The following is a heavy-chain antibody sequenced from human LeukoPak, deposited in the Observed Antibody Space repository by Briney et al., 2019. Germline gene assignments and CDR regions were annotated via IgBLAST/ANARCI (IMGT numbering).Heavy chain of an antibody. D-gene: IGHD6-13*01. J-gene: IGHJ4*02. CDR1: GGSISSGGYS. CDR2: FHHSGNT. V-gene: IGHV4-61*08. Sequence: PSETLSLTCAVSGGSISSGGYSWSWIRQPPGKGLEWIGYFHHSGNTNYSPSLSSRITMSVDTSKNQFSLRLNSVTAADTAIYYCARRAAALDSWGQGTLVTVSS. CDR3: ARRAAALDS.